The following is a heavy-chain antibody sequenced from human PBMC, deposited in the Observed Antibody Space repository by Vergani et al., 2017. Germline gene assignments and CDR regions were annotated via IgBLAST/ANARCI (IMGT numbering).Heavy chain of an antibody. J-gene: IGHJ5*02. CDR2: IHYSENT. CDR3: ASDTHSGQRADR. CDR1: FDSIRNLY. D-gene: IGHD6-19*01. Sequence: QVQLQESGPGLVKSSETLSLTCSDSFDSIRNLYCKWIRQPPGKGLEWIGSIHYSENTNYNPALKTRVTISVDTSKNQFSLTLTSVTAADTAVHYCASDTHSGQRADRWVQGILVTVTS. V-gene: IGHV4-59*11.